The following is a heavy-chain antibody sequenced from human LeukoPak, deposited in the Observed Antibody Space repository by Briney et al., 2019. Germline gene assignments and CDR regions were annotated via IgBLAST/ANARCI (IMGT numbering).Heavy chain of an antibody. V-gene: IGHV3-48*02. CDR1: GFTVSSNY. CDR3: ARDRGSNWYGTFDY. CDR2: ISSSGSTK. Sequence: GGSLRLSCAASGFTVSSNYMSWVRQAPGKGLEWVSDISSSGSTKYYADSLRGRFTISRDNAKNSLYLQMSSLRDEDTTVYFCARDRGSNWYGTFDYWGQGTLVTVSS. J-gene: IGHJ4*02. D-gene: IGHD6-13*01.